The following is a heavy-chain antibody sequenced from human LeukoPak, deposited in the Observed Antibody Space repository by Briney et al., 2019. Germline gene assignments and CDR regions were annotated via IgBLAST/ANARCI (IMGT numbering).Heavy chain of an antibody. V-gene: IGHV4-4*09. CDR2: IYNSGST. CDR1: GGSISSYY. D-gene: IGHD1-26*01. CDR3: ASHGVGATTYFDY. Sequence: SETLSLTCTVSGGSISSYYWSWIRQPPGKGLEWIGYIYNSGSTNYNPSLKSRVTISVDTSKNQFSLKLSSVTAADTAVYYCASHGVGATTYFDYWGQGALVTVSS. J-gene: IGHJ4*02.